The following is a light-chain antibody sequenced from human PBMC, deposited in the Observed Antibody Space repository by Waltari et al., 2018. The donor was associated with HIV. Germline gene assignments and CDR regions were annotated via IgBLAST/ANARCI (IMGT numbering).Light chain of an antibody. CDR2: EVS. CDR3: CSYAGSSTSYVV. J-gene: IGLJ2*01. CDR1: TSVVGSYNL. V-gene: IGLV2-23*02. Sequence: SALTQPASVSWSPGQSIPISCTGTTSVVGSYNLVSWYQQHPGKAPKLMIYEVSKRPSGVFNRFSGSKSGNTASLTISGLQAEDEADYYCCSYAGSSTSYVVFGGGTKLTVL.